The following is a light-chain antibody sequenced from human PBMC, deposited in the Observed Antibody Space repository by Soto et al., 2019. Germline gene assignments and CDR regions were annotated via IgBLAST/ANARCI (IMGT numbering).Light chain of an antibody. CDR2: DVS. V-gene: IGKV3-15*01. CDR1: QGVTTN. CDR3: QQYNNWPFS. Sequence: EITMTQSPGTLSVSPGERATLSCRASQGVTTNFAWYQQKSGQSPRLLIYDVSNMATGVPARFSGSGSETDFTLTISGLRSEDSAVYFCQQYNNWPFSFGQGTRLEIK. J-gene: IGKJ5*01.